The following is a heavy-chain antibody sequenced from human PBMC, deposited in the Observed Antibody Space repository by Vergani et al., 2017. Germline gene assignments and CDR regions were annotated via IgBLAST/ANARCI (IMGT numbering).Heavy chain of an antibody. CDR3: ARVNTETNGHLYYYYYLDV. CDR2: IDHTGRP. Sequence: QVQLQQWGGGLWKPSETLSLTCVVNGGSFTSYHWTWIRQSPGEGREWVGDIDHTGRPDYNPSLKSRLTMSVDKSRNQFSLTLNSVTATDTAIYFCARVNTETNGHLYYYYYLDVWGQGTAVTVS. CDR1: GGSFTSYH. J-gene: IGHJ6*03. D-gene: IGHD4-11*01. V-gene: IGHV4-34*01.